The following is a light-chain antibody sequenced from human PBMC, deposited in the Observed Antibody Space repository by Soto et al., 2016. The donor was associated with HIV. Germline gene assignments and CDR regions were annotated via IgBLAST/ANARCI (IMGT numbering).Light chain of an antibody. V-gene: IGKV1-5*03. CDR3: QQYITFPYT. CDR1: QSISSW. Sequence: DIQMTQSPSTLPASVGDRVTITCRASQSISSWLAWYQQKPGKAPNLLIYKASSLETGVPSRFSGSESGTEFTLTISSPQPDDFATYYCQQYITFPYTFGQGTKVELK. CDR2: KAS. J-gene: IGKJ2*01.